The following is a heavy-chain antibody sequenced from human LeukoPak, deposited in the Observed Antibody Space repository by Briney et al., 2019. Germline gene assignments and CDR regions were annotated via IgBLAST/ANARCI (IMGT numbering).Heavy chain of an antibody. V-gene: IGHV7-4-1*02. CDR1: GYTLTELS. Sequence: ASVKVSCKVSGYTLTELSMHWVRQAPGQGLEWMGWINTNTGNPTYAQGFTGRFVFSLDTSVSTAYLQISSLKAEDTAVYHCARSPYWGQGTLVTVSS. J-gene: IGHJ4*02. CDR3: ARSPY. CDR2: INTNTGNP.